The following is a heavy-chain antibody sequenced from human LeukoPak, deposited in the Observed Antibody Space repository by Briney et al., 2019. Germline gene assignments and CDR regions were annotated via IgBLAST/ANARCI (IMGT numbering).Heavy chain of an antibody. CDR2: IYYSGST. D-gene: IGHD6-19*01. Sequence: SETLSLTCTVSGGSISSYYWSWIRQPPGKGLEWIGYIYYSGSTNYNPSLKSRVTISVDTSKNQFSLKLSSVTAADTAVYYCARLREGGSGERNWFDPWGQGTLVTVSS. V-gene: IGHV4-59*08. CDR1: GGSISSYY. J-gene: IGHJ5*02. CDR3: ARLREGGSGERNWFDP.